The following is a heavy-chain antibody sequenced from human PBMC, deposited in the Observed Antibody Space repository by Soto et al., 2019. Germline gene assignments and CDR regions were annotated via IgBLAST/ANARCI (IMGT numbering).Heavy chain of an antibody. CDR2: IYWNDDK. CDR1: GFSLSTSGVG. D-gene: IGHD3-16*01. CDR3: AHRLVSFAGGSSPFDY. V-gene: IGHV2-5*01. J-gene: IGHJ4*02. Sequence: VSGPTLVNPTQTLTLTCTFSGFSLSTSGVGVGWIRQPPGKALEWLALIYWNDDKRYSPSLKSRLTITKDTSKNQVVLTMTNMDPVDTATYYCAHRLVSFAGGSSPFDYWGQGTLVTVSS.